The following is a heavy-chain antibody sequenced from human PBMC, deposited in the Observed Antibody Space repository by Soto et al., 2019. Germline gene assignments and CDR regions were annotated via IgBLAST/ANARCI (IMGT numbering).Heavy chain of an antibody. V-gene: IGHV4-59*08. Sequence: QVQLQESGPGLVKPSETLSLTCTVSGGSISSYYWSWIRQPPGKGLEWIGYIYSSGSTNYTPSLKSRVTIAVDTSKNQSSLRLSSVTAADTAVYYCAGHPAVTGTAAYFDYWGQGTLVTVSS. CDR2: IYSSGST. CDR3: AGHPAVTGTAAYFDY. D-gene: IGHD6-19*01. J-gene: IGHJ4*02. CDR1: GGSISSYY.